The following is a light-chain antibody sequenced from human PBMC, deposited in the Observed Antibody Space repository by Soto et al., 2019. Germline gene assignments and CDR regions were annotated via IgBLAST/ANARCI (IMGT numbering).Light chain of an antibody. Sequence: DIVLTQSPGTLSLSPGERATLSCRASQSVSSNHLAWYQQKPGQAPRLLIYGASSRATGIPDRSSGSGSGTEFTLTISGLEPEDLAVYYCQQYGSLVTFGQGTKVDIK. J-gene: IGKJ1*01. V-gene: IGKV3-20*01. CDR2: GAS. CDR3: QQYGSLVT. CDR1: QSVSSNH.